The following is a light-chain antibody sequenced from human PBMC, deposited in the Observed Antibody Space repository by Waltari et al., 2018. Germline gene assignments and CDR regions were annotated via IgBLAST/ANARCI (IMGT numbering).Light chain of an antibody. Sequence: QSVLTQPPSVSAAPGQKVTISCSGSSSHLGNYFVSWYHQLPGAAPKLLIYDNNKRPSGIPDRFSASKSGTSATLDITGLQIGDEADYYCATWDNSLTDVVFGGGTKRTVL. V-gene: IGLV1-51*01. J-gene: IGLJ2*01. CDR3: ATWDNSLTDVV. CDR1: SSHLGNYF. CDR2: DNN.